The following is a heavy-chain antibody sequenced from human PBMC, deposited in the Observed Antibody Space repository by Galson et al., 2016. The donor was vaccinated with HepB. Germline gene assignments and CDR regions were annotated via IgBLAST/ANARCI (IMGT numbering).Heavy chain of an antibody. CDR1: GLTFSSYA. D-gene: IGHD4-17*01. J-gene: IGHJ4*02. CDR2: VSGSGTNT. CDR3: ARDSGDWDSGYYRSFDY. V-gene: IGHV3-23*01. Sequence: SLRLSCAASGLTFSSYAMYWVRQAPGKGLEWVSAVSGSGTNTYHANSVKGRFTVSRDNSKNTLYLQMNSLRVEDTAVYYCARDSGDWDSGYYRSFDYWGQGTLVTVSS.